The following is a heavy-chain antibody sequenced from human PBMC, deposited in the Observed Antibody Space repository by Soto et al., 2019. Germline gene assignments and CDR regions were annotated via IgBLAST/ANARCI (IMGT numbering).Heavy chain of an antibody. CDR1: GGSISSYY. D-gene: IGHD2-15*01. CDR3: ARWGLGPYCSGGSCYLGYYYYGMDV. Sequence: TLSLTCTVSGGSISSYYWSWIRQPPGKGLEWIGYIYYSGSTNYNPSLKSRVTISVDTSKNQFSLKLSSVTAADTAVYYCARWGLGPYCSGGSCYLGYYYYGMDVWGQGTTVTVSS. V-gene: IGHV4-59*01. J-gene: IGHJ6*02. CDR2: IYYSGST.